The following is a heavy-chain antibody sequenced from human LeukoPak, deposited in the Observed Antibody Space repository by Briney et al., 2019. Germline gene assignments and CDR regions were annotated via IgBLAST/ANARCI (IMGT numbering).Heavy chain of an antibody. CDR2: ISAYNGNT. Sequence: ASVKVSCKASGYTFTSYGISWVRQAPGQGLEWMGWISAYNGNTNYAQKPQGRVTMTTDTSTSTAYMELRSLRSDDTAVYYCARIAVATDAFDIWGQGTMVTVSS. CDR3: ARIAVATDAFDI. CDR1: GYTFTSYG. D-gene: IGHD6-19*01. V-gene: IGHV1-18*01. J-gene: IGHJ3*02.